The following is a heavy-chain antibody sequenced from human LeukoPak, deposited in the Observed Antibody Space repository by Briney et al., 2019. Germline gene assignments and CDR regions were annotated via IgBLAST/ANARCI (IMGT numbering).Heavy chain of an antibody. J-gene: IGHJ6*03. V-gene: IGHV4-34*01. CDR2: MNPSGST. CDR3: ARGRQDVTMIVVVMTAVSYYLDV. Sequence: PSETLSLTCAVYGGSFSGYYWTWIRQTPEKGLEWIGEMNPSGSTNYNPSLKSRVTISVDTYKNQFSLELSSVTAADTAVYYCARGRQDVTMIVVVMTAVSYYLDVWGNGTTVTVS. CDR1: GGSFSGYY. D-gene: IGHD3-22*01.